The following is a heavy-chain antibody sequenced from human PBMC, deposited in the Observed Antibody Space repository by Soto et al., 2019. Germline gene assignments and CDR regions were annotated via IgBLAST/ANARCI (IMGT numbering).Heavy chain of an antibody. D-gene: IGHD3-16*01. CDR1: GCTFTDYY. Sequence: VSCRAAGCTFTDYYVHWVRQAHGQGLEWMGWINPNSGGTNYAQKFQGWVTMTRDTSISTAYMELSRLRSDDTAVYYCAKGANSHDVWGLAPWGQGTPVTVSP. J-gene: IGHJ5*02. CDR3: AKGANSHDVWGLAP. V-gene: IGHV1-2*04. CDR2: INPNSGGT.